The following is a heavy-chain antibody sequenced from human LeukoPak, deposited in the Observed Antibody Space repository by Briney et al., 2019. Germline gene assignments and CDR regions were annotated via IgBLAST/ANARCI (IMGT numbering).Heavy chain of an antibody. CDR1: GFTFSNAW. V-gene: IGHV3-23*01. D-gene: IGHD1-26*01. Sequence: GGSLRPSCAASGFTFSNAWMSWVRQAPGKGLEWVSAISGSGDTTYFGDSVQGRFTISRDNSKSVLCLQMNTLRAEDTAVYYCSKGLGLSYWYLDLWGRGTLVTVSS. CDR2: ISGSGDTT. CDR3: SKGLGLSYWYLDL. J-gene: IGHJ2*01.